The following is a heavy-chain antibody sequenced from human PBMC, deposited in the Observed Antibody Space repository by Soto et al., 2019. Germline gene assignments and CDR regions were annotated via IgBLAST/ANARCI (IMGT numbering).Heavy chain of an antibody. V-gene: IGHV1-3*05. J-gene: IGHJ4*02. Sequence: QVQLVQSGAEEKKPGASVKVSCKASGYTFTSYAMHWVRQAPGQRLEWMGWINAGNGNTKYSQKLQGRVTITRDTSASTAYMELSSLRSEDTAVYYCARSIVVVTALGYWGQGTLVTVSS. CDR2: INAGNGNT. CDR3: ARSIVVVTALGY. CDR1: GYTFTSYA. D-gene: IGHD2-21*02.